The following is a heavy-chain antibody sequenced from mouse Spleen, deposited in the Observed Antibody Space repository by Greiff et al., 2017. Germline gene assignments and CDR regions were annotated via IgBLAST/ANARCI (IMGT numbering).Heavy chain of an antibody. CDR3: ARMEDEDYYAMDY. V-gene: IGHV1-55*01. CDR2: IYPGSGST. J-gene: IGHJ4*01. CDR1: GYTFTSYW. D-gene: IGHD2-3*01. Sequence: VQLQQPGAELVKPGASVKMSCKASGYTFTSYWITWVKQRPGQGLEWIGDIYPGSGSTNYNEKFKSKATLTVDTSSSTAYMQLSSLTSEDSAVYYCARMEDEDYYAMDYWGQGTSVTVSS.